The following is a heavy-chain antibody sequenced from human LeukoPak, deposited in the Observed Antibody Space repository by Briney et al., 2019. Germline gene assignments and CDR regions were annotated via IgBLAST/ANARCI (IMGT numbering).Heavy chain of an antibody. CDR2: ISSTSSTI. D-gene: IGHD3-16*01. CDR1: GFTFSSYS. J-gene: IGHJ4*02. Sequence: GGSLRLSCAASGFTFSSYSMNWVRQAPGKGLEWVSYISSTSSTIYYADSVKGRFTISRDTAKNSLYLQMNSLRAEDTAVYYCARDTDYVWGSYFDYWGQGTLVTVSS. CDR3: ARDTDYVWGSYFDY. V-gene: IGHV3-48*01.